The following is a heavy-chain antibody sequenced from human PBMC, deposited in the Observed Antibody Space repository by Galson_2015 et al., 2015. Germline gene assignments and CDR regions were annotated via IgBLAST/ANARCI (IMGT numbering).Heavy chain of an antibody. V-gene: IGHV1-2*04. J-gene: IGHJ5*02. CDR3: AREDGFWSGYYSDRWFDP. CDR2: INPNSGGT. CDR1: GYTFTGYY. Sequence: SCKASGYTFTGYYMHWVRQAPGQGLEWMGWINPNSGGTNYAQKFQGWVTMTRDTSISTAYMELSRLRSDDTAVYYCAREDGFWSGYYSDRWFDPWGQGTLVTVSS. D-gene: IGHD3-3*01.